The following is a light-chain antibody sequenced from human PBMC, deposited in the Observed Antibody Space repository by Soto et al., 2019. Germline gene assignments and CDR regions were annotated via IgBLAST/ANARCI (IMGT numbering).Light chain of an antibody. CDR2: EGT. J-gene: IGLJ1*01. V-gene: IGLV2-23*01. CDR1: SSDVGSYNL. CDR3: CSYAGNSSSG. Sequence: QSVLTQPASVSGSPGQSIAISCTGTSSDVGSYNLVSWYQQHPGKAPKLMIYEGTKRPSGVSNRFSGSKSGNTASLTISGLQAEDEADYYCCSYAGNSSSGFGTGTKVTVL.